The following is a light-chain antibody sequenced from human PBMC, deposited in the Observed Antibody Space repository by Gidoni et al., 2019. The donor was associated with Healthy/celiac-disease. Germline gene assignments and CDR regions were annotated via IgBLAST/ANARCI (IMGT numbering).Light chain of an antibody. CDR1: SSDVGGYHY. V-gene: IGLV2-14*03. CDR3: SSYTSSSTLGV. Sequence: QSALTQPASVSGSPGQSITISCTATSSDVGGYHYVSWYQPHPGKAPKLMIYDVSNRPAGVSNRFSGSKSGNTASLTISGLQAEDEADYYCSSYTSSSTLGVFGGGTKLTVL. J-gene: IGLJ2*01. CDR2: DVS.